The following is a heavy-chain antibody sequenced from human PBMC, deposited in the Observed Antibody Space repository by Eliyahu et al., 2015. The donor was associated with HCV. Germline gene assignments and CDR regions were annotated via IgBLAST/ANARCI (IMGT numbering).Heavy chain of an antibody. J-gene: IGHJ4*02. D-gene: IGHD4-17*01. CDR1: GFSFSTSGXC. V-gene: IGHV2-70*15. Sequence: QVTLRESGPALVKPTQTLTLTCTFSGFSFSTSGXCVSWXRQPPGKALEWLARIDWDDDKYYSTSLKTRLMISKDTSENQVVLTVTNMDPVDTGTYYCVLTEDYGDYYFDNWGQGTLVTVSS. CDR3: VLTEDYGDYYFDN. CDR2: IDWDDDK.